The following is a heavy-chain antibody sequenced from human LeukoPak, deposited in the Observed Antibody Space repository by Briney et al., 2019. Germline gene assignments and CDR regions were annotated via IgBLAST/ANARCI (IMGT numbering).Heavy chain of an antibody. V-gene: IGHV3-23*01. CDR2: INHRDGST. Sequence: PGGSLRLSCAASGFTFSSYAMSWARQASGKGLEWVSAINHRDGSTYYVDSEKGRYTISRDNSKNTLYLQINSLRAKDTAVYYCAKVFLTVITVVYFDYWGQGTLVTVSS. J-gene: IGHJ4*02. CDR1: GFTFSSYA. D-gene: IGHD4-17*01. CDR3: AKVFLTVITVVYFDY.